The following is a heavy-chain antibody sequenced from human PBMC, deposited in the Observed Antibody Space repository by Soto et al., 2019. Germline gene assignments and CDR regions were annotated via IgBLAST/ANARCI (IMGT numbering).Heavy chain of an antibody. V-gene: IGHV4-39*01. CDR1: GGSITNRDTY. Sequence: QLQLQESGPGLVQPSETVSLTCTVSGGSITNRDTYWGWIRQPPGKGLEWIGTVYHSGSSYYNPSFKSRVTMSVDTSKNEFSVILNSVTAADTAVYYCARLIPYCGGDCYSVGAFDIWGQGTMVTVSS. CDR2: VYHSGSS. D-gene: IGHD2-21*02. CDR3: ARLIPYCGGDCYSVGAFDI. J-gene: IGHJ3*02.